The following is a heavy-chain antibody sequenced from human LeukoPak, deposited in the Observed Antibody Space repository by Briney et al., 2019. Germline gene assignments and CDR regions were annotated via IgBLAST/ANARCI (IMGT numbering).Heavy chain of an antibody. V-gene: IGHV3-48*01. CDR3: ARDRQISDY. Sequence: PGGSLRLSCAASGFTFSSYSMNWVRQAPGKGLEWVSYISSSSSTIYYADSVKGRFTISRDNAKNSLYLQMNSLRAEDTAVYYCARDRQISDYWGQGTLVTVSS. CDR1: GFTFSSYS. D-gene: IGHD2-15*01. CDR2: ISSSSSTI. J-gene: IGHJ4*02.